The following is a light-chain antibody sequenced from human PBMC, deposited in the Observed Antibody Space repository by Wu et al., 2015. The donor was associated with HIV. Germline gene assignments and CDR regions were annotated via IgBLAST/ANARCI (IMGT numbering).Light chain of an antibody. CDR1: QSVSSNY. J-gene: IGKJ4*01. V-gene: IGKV3-20*01. Sequence: EIVLTQSPGTLSLSPGERATLSCRASQSVSSNYLAWYQQKPGQAPRLLIYGASSRATGIPDRFSGSGSGTDFTLTISRLEPEDFAVYYCQQYGSSPXVTFGGGTKVEIQ. CDR2: GAS. CDR3: QQYGSSPXVT.